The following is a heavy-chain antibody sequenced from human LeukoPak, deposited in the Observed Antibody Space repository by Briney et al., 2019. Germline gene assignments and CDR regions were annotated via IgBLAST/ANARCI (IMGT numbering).Heavy chain of an antibody. J-gene: IGHJ4*02. D-gene: IGHD6-19*01. CDR3: VTGQWLVPVSY. CDR2: INHSGST. Sequence: SETLSLTCAVYGGSLSGYYWSWIRQPPGKGREWIGEINHSGSTNYNPSLKSRVTISEDTSKNQFSLKLNSVTAADTAVYYCVTGQWLVPVSYWGQGTVVTVSS. CDR1: GGSLSGYY. V-gene: IGHV4-34*01.